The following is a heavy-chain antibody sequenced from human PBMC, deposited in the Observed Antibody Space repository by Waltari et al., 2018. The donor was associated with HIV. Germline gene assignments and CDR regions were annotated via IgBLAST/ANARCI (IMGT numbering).Heavy chain of an antibody. V-gene: IGHV3-53*02. J-gene: IGHJ4*02. D-gene: IGHD3-3*02. CDR1: GSSVSSNY. CDR2: IYRSGDA. Sequence: EVQLVETGGGLIQPGGSLRLSCAASGSSVSSNYMNWVRQAPGQGLEWVSVIYRSGDAYYADFVKGRFTISRDNSKNTLYLQMNSLRAEDTAVYYCARVRSIMGRFLGFDYWGQGTLVTVSS. CDR3: ARVRSIMGRFLGFDY.